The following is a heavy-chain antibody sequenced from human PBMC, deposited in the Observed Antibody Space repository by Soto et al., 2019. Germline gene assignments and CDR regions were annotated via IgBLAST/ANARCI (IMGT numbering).Heavy chain of an antibody. CDR2: IKVSTGIT. J-gene: IGHJ4*02. D-gene: IGHD6-19*01. CDR3: ARHYSSDWHFVFDS. CDR1: GYTFVNHG. Sequence: QVQLMQSGAEVKEPGASVKVSCKASGYTFVNHGVSWVRQAPGQGLEWMGWIKVSTGITNYAGNFQGRVTMTTDTSTSTVYMELSSRRSADTAVYFCARHYSSDWHFVFDSWGQGTRVTVSS. V-gene: IGHV1-18*01.